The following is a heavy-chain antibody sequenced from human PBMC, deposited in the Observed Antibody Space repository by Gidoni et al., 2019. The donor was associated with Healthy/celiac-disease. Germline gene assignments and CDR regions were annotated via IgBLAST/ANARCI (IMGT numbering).Heavy chain of an antibody. CDR3: ARVHEQWLVGGDAFDI. CDR2: IYTSGST. Sequence: QVQLQESGPGLVKPSQTLSLTCTVSGGSISSGSYYWSWIRQPAGKGLEWIGRIYTSGSTNYNPSLKSRVTISVDTSKNQFSLKLSSVTAADTAVYYCARVHEQWLVGGDAFDIWGQGTMVTVSS. V-gene: IGHV4-61*02. CDR1: GGSISSGSYY. D-gene: IGHD6-19*01. J-gene: IGHJ3*02.